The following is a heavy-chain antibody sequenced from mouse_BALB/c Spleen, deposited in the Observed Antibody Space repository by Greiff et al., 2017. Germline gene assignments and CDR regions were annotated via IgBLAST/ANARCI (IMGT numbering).Heavy chain of an antibody. Sequence: EVKLVESGGGLVKPGGSLKLSCVASGFTFSSYAMSWVRQTPEKRLEWVASISSGGSTYYPDSVKGRFTISRDNARNILYLQMSSLRSEDTAMYYCARETTVVATDYWGQGTTLTVSS. V-gene: IGHV5-6-5*01. D-gene: IGHD1-1*01. J-gene: IGHJ2*01. CDR1: GFTFSSYA. CDR3: ARETTVVATDY. CDR2: ISSGGST.